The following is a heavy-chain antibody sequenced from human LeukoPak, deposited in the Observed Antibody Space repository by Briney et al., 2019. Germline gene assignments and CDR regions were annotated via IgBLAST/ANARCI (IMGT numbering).Heavy chain of an antibody. Sequence: GGSLRLSCAVSGCTFSSYAMSWVRQAPGKGLEWVSAISGSGGSTYYADSVKGRFTISRDNSKNTLYLQMNSLRAEDTAVYYCAKDLPDYYGSGSSCFDYWGQGTLVTVSS. D-gene: IGHD3-10*01. CDR1: GCTFSSYA. CDR2: ISGSGGST. V-gene: IGHV3-23*01. J-gene: IGHJ4*02. CDR3: AKDLPDYYGSGSSCFDY.